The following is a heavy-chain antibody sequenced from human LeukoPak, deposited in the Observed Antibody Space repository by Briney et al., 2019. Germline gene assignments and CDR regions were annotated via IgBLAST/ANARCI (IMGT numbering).Heavy chain of an antibody. CDR1: GVSVSSNSAA. J-gene: IGHJ4*02. V-gene: IGHV6-1*01. Sequence: SQTLSLTCAIFGVSVSSNSAAWNWIRQSPSRGLEWLGRTYYRSKWFSDYALSVKGRISINTHTSKNQLSLQLNSVTPEDTALYYCARDRGSTFDYWGQGTLVTVSS. CDR2: TYYRSKWFS. CDR3: ARDRGSTFDY. D-gene: IGHD1-14*01.